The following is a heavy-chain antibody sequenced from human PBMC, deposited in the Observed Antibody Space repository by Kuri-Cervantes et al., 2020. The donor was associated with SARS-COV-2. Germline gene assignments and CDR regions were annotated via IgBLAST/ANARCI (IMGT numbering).Heavy chain of an antibody. Sequence: GGSLRLSCKGSGYSFTSYWIGWVRQMPGKGLEWMGIIYPGDSDTRYSPSFQGQVTISADKSISTAYLQWSSLKASDIAMYYCARHASSSWNYWGQGTLVTVSS. D-gene: IGHD6-13*01. CDR3: ARHASSSWNY. J-gene: IGHJ4*02. CDR1: GYSFTSYW. CDR2: IYPGDSDT. V-gene: IGHV5-51*01.